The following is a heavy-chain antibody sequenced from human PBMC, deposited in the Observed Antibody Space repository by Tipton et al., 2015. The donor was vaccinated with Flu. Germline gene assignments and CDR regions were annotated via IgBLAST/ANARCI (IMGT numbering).Heavy chain of an antibody. CDR2: INSDGTYT. Sequence: SLRLSCTASGFTFSTYWMHWVRQAPEKGLVWVSRINSDGTYTTYADSVKGRFTISRDNAKNTLYLQMSSLRAEDTAVYYCAKVIPELVAGLDYWGQGTLVTVSS. CDR3: AKVIPELVAGLDY. V-gene: IGHV3-74*01. J-gene: IGHJ4*02. D-gene: IGHD6-19*01. CDR1: GFTFSTYW.